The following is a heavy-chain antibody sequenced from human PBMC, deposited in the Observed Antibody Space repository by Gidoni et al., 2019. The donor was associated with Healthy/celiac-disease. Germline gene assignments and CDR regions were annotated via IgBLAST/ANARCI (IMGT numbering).Heavy chain of an antibody. D-gene: IGHD2-2*01. CDR2: ISWNSGSI. V-gene: IGHV3-9*01. CDR3: AKEPGEGDNWYFDL. CDR1: GFTFDDYA. J-gene: IGHJ2*01. Sequence: EVKLVESGGGLVQPGRSLRLSCAASGFTFDDYAMHWVRQAPGKGLEWVSGISWNSGSIGYADSVKGRFTISRDNAKNSLYLQMNSLRAEDTALYYCAKEPGEGDNWYFDLWGRGTLVTVSS.